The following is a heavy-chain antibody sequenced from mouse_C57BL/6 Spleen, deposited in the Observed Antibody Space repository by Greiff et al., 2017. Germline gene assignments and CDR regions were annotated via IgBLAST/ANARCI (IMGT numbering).Heavy chain of an antibody. CDR3: ARSGLLRDAMDY. CDR2: IYPSDSET. Sequence: QVQLQQPGAELVRPGSSVKLSCKASGYTFTSYWLDWVKQRPGQGLEWIGNIYPSDSETHYNQKFKDKATLTVDKSSSTAYMQLSSLTSEDSAVYYCARSGLLRDAMDYWGQGTSVTVSS. V-gene: IGHV1-61*01. J-gene: IGHJ4*01. D-gene: IGHD2-3*01. CDR1: GYTFTSYW.